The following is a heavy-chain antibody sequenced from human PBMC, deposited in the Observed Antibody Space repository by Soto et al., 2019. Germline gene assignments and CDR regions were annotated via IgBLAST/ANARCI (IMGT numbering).Heavy chain of an antibody. D-gene: IGHD3-9*01. Sequence: QVQLEESGPGLVKPSETLSLTCTVSSGSISTYYWSWIRQPPGKGLEWIGYIYYRGNTNYNPSFKSRVTISLDSFKNHFSLRLSSVTASVTAEYYCARHPGYYDVLTGYSTYYFDYWGQGTLVTVSS. CDR2: IYYRGNT. CDR3: ARHPGYYDVLTGYSTYYFDY. V-gene: IGHV4-59*08. J-gene: IGHJ4*02. CDR1: SGSISTYY.